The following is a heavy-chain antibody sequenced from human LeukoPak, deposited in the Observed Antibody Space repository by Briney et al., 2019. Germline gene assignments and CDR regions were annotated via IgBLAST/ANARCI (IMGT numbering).Heavy chain of an antibody. CDR2: IYYSGST. Sequence: SETLSLTCTVSGGSISSGDYYWSWIRQPPGKGLEWIGYIYYSGSTYYNPSLKSRVTISVDASKNQFSPKLSSVTAADTAVYYCARANPGGDGYNVAFDIWGQGTMVTVSS. V-gene: IGHV4-30-4*01. J-gene: IGHJ3*02. CDR3: ARANPGGDGYNVAFDI. D-gene: IGHD5-24*01. CDR1: GGSISSGDYY.